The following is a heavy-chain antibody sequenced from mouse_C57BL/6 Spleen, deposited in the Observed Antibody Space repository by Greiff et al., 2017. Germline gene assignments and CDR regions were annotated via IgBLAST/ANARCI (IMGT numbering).Heavy chain of an antibody. CDR3: ARSADGYLSYWYFEV. CDR1: GYTFTDHT. Sequence: QVHVKQSDAELVKPGASVKISCKVSGYTFTDHTIHWMKQRPEQGLEWIGYIYPRDGSTKYNEKFKGKATSTADKSSSTAYMQRNSLTSEDSAVYFCARSADGYLSYWYFEVWGTGTTVTVSS. V-gene: IGHV1-78*01. J-gene: IGHJ1*03. D-gene: IGHD2-3*01. CDR2: IYPRDGST.